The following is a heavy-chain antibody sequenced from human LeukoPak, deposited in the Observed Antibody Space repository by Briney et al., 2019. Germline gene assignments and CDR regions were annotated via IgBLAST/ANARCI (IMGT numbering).Heavy chain of an antibody. Sequence: SETLSLTCTVSGGSISSYYWSWIRQPAGKGLEWIGRIYTSGSTNYNPSLKSRVTMSVDTSKNQFSRKLSSVTAADTAVYYCARDGGFYCSGGSCSSPRFDYWGQGTLVTVSS. CDR1: GGSISSYY. CDR3: ARDGGFYCSGGSCSSPRFDY. CDR2: IYTSGST. J-gene: IGHJ4*02. V-gene: IGHV4-4*07. D-gene: IGHD2-15*01.